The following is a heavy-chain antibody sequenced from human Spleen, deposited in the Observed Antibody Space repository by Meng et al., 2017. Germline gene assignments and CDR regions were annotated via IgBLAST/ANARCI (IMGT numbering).Heavy chain of an antibody. CDR1: GGSFSGYY. Sequence: QVKLQRWGAGLLKPSETLSLTCAVYGGSFSGYYWSWIRQPPGKGLEWIGEINHSGSTNYNPSLKSRVTISVDTSKNQFSLKLSSVTAADTAVYYCAGRVATIPTDEYYFDYWGQGTLVTVSS. J-gene: IGHJ4*02. D-gene: IGHD5-12*01. CDR2: INHSGST. V-gene: IGHV4-34*01. CDR3: AGRVATIPTDEYYFDY.